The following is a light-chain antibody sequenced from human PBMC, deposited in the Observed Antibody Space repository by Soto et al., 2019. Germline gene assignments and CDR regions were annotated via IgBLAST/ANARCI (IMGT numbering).Light chain of an antibody. V-gene: IGKV1-39*01. CDR1: QSISSS. CDR3: QQSYSTPYT. J-gene: IGKJ2*01. Sequence: DLQMTQSPSSLSASVGDRVTITCRASQSISSSLNWFQHKPGKAPKLLIYAASSLQSGVPSRFSGSGSGTDFTLTISSLQPEDFATYYCQQSYSTPYTFGQGTKLEIK. CDR2: AAS.